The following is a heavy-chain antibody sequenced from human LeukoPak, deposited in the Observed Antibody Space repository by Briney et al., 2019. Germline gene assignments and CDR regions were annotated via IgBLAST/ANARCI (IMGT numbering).Heavy chain of an antibody. V-gene: IGHV4-34*01. D-gene: IGHD2-2*01. J-gene: IGHJ3*01. CDR3: ARHPYCSTSTCNRRSRLHLPTDVFDV. CDR1: GGSFSGYY. Sequence: SETLSLTCAVYGGSFSGYYWSWIRQAPGKGLEWIGKIDHTASINHNPSLKSRVTISVDRSKNQFSLKLNSVTAADTAVYYCARHPYCSTSTCNRRSRLHLPTDVFDVWGQGTMVTVSS. CDR2: IDHTASI.